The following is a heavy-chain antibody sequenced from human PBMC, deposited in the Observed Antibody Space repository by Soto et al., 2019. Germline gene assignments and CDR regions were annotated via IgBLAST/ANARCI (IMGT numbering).Heavy chain of an antibody. CDR2: IYYSGST. CDR3: ARQDYYYGMDV. J-gene: IGHJ6*01. Sequence: PSGTLSLTCTVSGGSISSSSYYWGWIRQPPGKGLEWIGSIYYSGSTYYNPSLKSRVTISVDTSKNQFSLKLSSVTAADTAVYYCARQDYYYGMDVWGQGTTVTVSS. CDR1: GGSISSSSYY. V-gene: IGHV4-39*01.